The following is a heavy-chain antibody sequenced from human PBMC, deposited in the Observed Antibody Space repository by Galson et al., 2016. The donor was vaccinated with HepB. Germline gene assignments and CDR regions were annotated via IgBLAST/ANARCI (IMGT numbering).Heavy chain of an antibody. CDR1: GGTFSSHT. CDR2: IIPISVTT. Sequence: SVKVSCKASGGTFSSHTISWVRQAPGQGLEWMGGIIPISVTTKYAQKFQGRVTISADESTTTAYMELSSLRSEDTAVYYCARVGGYVWGSYRSPRAFDVGGQGTMVTVSS. V-gene: IGHV1-69*13. J-gene: IGHJ3*01. CDR3: ARVGGYVWGSYRSPRAFDV. D-gene: IGHD3-16*02.